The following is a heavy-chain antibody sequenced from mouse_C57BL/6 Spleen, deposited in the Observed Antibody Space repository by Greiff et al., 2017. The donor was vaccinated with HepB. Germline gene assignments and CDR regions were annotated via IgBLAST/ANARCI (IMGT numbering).Heavy chain of an antibody. CDR3: AREPYYYGSSYYFDY. CDR1: GYSITSGYY. D-gene: IGHD1-1*01. CDR2: ISYDGSN. V-gene: IGHV3-6*01. J-gene: IGHJ2*01. Sequence: EVKLMESGPGLVKPSQSLSLTCSVTGYSITSGYYWNWIRQFPGNKLEWMGYISYDGSNNYNPSLKNRISITRDTSKNQFFLKLNSVTTEDTATYYGAREPYYYGSSYYFDYWGQGTTLTVAS.